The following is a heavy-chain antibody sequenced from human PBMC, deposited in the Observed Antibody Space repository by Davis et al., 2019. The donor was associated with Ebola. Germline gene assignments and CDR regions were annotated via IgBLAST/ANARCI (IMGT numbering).Heavy chain of an antibody. J-gene: IGHJ4*02. Sequence: ASVKVSCKASGYTFTGYYMHWVRQATGQGLEWMGWMNPNSGNTGYAQKFQGRVTMTRDTSISTAYMELSRLRSDDTAVYYCARDSSRNHYDFWSGCLDYWGQGTLVTVSS. CDR1: GYTFTGYY. CDR3: ARDSSRNHYDFWSGCLDY. D-gene: IGHD3-3*01. CDR2: MNPNSGNT. V-gene: IGHV1-2*02.